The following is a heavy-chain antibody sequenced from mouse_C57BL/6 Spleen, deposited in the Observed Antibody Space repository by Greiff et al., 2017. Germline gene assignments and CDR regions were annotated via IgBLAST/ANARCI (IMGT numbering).Heavy chain of an antibody. Sequence: QVQLQQSGAELVRPGTSVKVSCKASGYAFTNYLIEWVKQRPGQGLEWIGVINPGSGGTNYNEKFKGKATLTADKSSSTAYMQLSSLTSEDSAVYFCARYYDGYWYFDVGGTGTTVTVSS. J-gene: IGHJ1*03. CDR1: GYAFTNYL. V-gene: IGHV1-54*01. CDR3: ARYYDGYWYFDV. D-gene: IGHD2-3*01. CDR2: INPGSGGT.